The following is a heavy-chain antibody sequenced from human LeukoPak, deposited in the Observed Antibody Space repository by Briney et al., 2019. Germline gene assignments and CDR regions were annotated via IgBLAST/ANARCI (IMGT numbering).Heavy chain of an antibody. CDR1: GYFISSGYY. Sequence: SETLSLTCTVSGYFISSGYYWGWIRQPPGKGLQWIGSIHHSGSTYYNPSLKSRVTISVDTSKNQFSLKLSSVTAADTAVYYCARHDGYYYYYMDVWGKGTTVTISS. V-gene: IGHV4-38-2*02. CDR2: IHHSGST. J-gene: IGHJ6*03. CDR3: ARHDGYYYYYMDV. D-gene: IGHD3-16*01.